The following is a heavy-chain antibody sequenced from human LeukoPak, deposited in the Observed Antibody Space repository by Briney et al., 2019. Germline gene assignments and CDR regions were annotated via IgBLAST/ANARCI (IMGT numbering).Heavy chain of an antibody. Sequence: ASVKVYCKASGGTFSSYAISWVRQAPGQGLEWVGGIIPIFGTANYAQKFQGRVTITTDESTSTAYMELSSLRSEDTAVYYCARLADDYGDYGWFDPWGQGTLVTVSS. V-gene: IGHV1-69*05. J-gene: IGHJ5*02. CDR1: GGTFSSYA. CDR3: ARLADDYGDYGWFDP. D-gene: IGHD4-17*01. CDR2: IIPIFGTA.